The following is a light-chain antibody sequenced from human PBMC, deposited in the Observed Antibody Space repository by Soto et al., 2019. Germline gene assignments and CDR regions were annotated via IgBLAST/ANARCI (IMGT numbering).Light chain of an antibody. CDR3: QKYNSAPLT. V-gene: IGKV1-27*01. CDR2: AAS. CDR1: QGISNY. J-gene: IGKJ4*01. Sequence: IQMTQSPSSLSASVGDRVTITCRVSQGISNYLAWYQQKPGKVPKLLIYAASTLQSGVPSRFSGSGSGTDFTLTISSLQPEDVATYYCQKYNSAPLTFGGGTKVEIK.